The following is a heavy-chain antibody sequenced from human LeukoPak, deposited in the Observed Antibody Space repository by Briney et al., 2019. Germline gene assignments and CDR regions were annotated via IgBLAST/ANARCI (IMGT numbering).Heavy chain of an antibody. CDR2: ISFDGSKK. CDR3: ARGGSGWYGRFDY. J-gene: IGHJ4*02. V-gene: IGHV3-30*04. Sequence: GGSLKLSCAASGFTFSSYEMHWVRQAPGKGLEWVAVISFDGSKKYHADSVMGRFTISRDTSKNTLYLQMTSLRAEDTAVYYCARGGSGWYGRFDYWGQGTLVTVSS. CDR1: GFTFSSYE. D-gene: IGHD6-19*01.